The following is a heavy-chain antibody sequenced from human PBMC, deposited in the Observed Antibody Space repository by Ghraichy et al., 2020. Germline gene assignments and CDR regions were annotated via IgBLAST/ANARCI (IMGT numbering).Heavy chain of an antibody. CDR1: GFTFSSSA. Sequence: SCAASGFTFSSSAMSWVRQAPGKGLEWVSFISDSGGNTYYADSVKGRFTISRDNSKNTLYVQMSSLRADDTAVYYCAKGRSTSAWHFDLWGRGTLVTVSS. CDR3: AKGRSTSAWHFDL. CDR2: ISDSGGNT. J-gene: IGHJ2*01. V-gene: IGHV3-23*01. D-gene: IGHD2-2*01.